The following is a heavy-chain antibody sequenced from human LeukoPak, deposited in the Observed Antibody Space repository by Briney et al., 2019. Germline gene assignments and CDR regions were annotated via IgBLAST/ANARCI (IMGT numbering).Heavy chain of an antibody. V-gene: IGHV5-51*01. D-gene: IGHD2-2*03. Sequence: GESLKISCKGSGYIFSSYWIGWVRQMPGKGLEWMGNIYPGDSDTRYSPSFQGQVTISADKSISTAYLQWNSLKASDTAMYYCARRVGYCSSTTCYSTFDIWGQGTMVTVSS. CDR1: GYIFSSYW. J-gene: IGHJ3*02. CDR3: ARRVGYCSSTTCYSTFDI. CDR2: IYPGDSDT.